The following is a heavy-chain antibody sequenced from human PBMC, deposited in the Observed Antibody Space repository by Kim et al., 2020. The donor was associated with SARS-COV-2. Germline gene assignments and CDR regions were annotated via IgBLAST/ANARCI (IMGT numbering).Heavy chain of an antibody. J-gene: IGHJ5*02. V-gene: IGHV3-23*01. CDR3: AKSLWSDSPRIIAAAFGFAP. Sequence: GGSLRLSCAASGFTFSSYAMSWVRQAPGKGLEWVSAISGSGGSTYYADSVKGRFTISRDNSKNTLYLQMNSLRAEDTAVYYCAKSLWSDSPRIIAAAFGFAPWGQGTLVTVSS. CDR1: GFTFSSYA. CDR2: ISGSGGST. D-gene: IGHD6-13*01.